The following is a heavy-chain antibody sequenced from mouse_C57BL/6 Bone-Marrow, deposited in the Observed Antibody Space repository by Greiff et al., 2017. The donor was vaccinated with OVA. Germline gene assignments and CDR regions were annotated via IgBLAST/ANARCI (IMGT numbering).Heavy chain of an antibody. Sequence: VQLQQSGAELVKPGASVKLSCKASGHTFTSYWMQWVKQRPGQGLEWIGEIDPSDSYTNYNQKFKGKATLTVDTSSSTAYMQLSSLTSEDSAVYYCARLSYYAMDYWGQGTSVTVSS. CDR1: GHTFTSYW. V-gene: IGHV1-50*01. CDR3: ARLSYYAMDY. CDR2: IDPSDSYT. J-gene: IGHJ4*01.